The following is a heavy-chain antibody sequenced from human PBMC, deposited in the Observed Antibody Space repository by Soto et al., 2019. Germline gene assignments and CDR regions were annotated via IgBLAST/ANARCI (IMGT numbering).Heavy chain of an antibody. CDR2: INHSGST. V-gene: IGHV4-34*01. CDR3: ARGRNIVATIRPLRFPWFGP. D-gene: IGHD5-12*01. Sequence: QVQLQQWGAGLLKPSETLSLTCAVYGGSFSGYYWSWIRQPPGKGLEWIGEINHSGSTNYNPSLKRRVTISVDTSKYQFSLKLSSVTAADTAVYYCARGRNIVATIRPLRFPWFGPWCQGTLVTVSS. J-gene: IGHJ5*02. CDR1: GGSFSGYY.